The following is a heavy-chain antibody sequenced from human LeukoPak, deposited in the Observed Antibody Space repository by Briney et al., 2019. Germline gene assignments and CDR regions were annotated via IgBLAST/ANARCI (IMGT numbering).Heavy chain of an antibody. CDR2: INSDGSST. J-gene: IGHJ4*02. Sequence: GGSLRLSCAASGFTFSSYWMHWVRQAPGKGLVWVSRINSDGSSTSYADSVKGRFTISRDNAKNTLYVQMNSLRAEDTAVYYCTRERSSSGKYFDYWGQGTLVTVSS. D-gene: IGHD6-6*01. V-gene: IGHV3-74*01. CDR1: GFTFSSYW. CDR3: TRERSSSGKYFDY.